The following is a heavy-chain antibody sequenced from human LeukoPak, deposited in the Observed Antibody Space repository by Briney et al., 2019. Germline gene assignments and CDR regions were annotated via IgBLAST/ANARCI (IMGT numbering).Heavy chain of an antibody. D-gene: IGHD3-3*01. CDR3: ARGQGADYDFWSGYYTTNWFDP. J-gene: IGHJ5*02. CDR2: IYYSGST. V-gene: IGHV4-31*03. Sequence: SQTLSLTCTVSGGSISSGGYYWSWIRQHPGKGLEWLGYIYYSGSTYYNPSLKSRVTISVDTSKNQFSLKLSSVTAADTAVYYCARGQGADYDFWSGYYTTNWFDPWGQGTLVTVSS. CDR1: GGSISSGGYY.